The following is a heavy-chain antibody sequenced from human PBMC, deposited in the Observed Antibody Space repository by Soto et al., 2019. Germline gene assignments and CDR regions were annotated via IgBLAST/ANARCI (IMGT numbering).Heavy chain of an antibody. CDR1: GFTFSSYS. V-gene: IGHV3-21*01. Sequence: PGGSLRLSCAASGFTFSSYSMNWVRQAPGKGLEWVSSISSSSSYIYYADSVKGRFTISRDNAKNSLYLQMNSLRAEDTAVYYCARGANLELPGYYYYGMDVWGQGTTVTVSS. CDR3: ARGANLELPGYYYYGMDV. J-gene: IGHJ6*02. D-gene: IGHD1-7*01. CDR2: ISSSSSYI.